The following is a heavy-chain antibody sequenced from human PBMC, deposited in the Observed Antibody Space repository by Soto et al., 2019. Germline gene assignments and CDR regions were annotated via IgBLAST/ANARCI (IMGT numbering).Heavy chain of an antibody. CDR1: GYTLTELS. CDR3: ATDISGSYYADY. J-gene: IGHJ4*02. V-gene: IGHV1-24*01. D-gene: IGHD1-26*01. CDR2: FDPEDGET. Sequence: GASVKVSCKVSGYTLTELSMHWVRQAPGKGLEWMGGFDPEDGETIYAQKFQGRVTMTEDTSTDTAYMELSSLRSEDTAVYYCATDISGSYYADYWGQGTLVTVSS.